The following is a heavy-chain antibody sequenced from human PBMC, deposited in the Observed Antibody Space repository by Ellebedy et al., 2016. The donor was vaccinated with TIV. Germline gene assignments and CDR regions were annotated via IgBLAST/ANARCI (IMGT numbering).Heavy chain of an antibody. Sequence: GESLKISCVDSGLTFSRYWMSWVRQTPGRGLEWVANIKQDGSDKNYVVSVKGRFTISRNNAKNSLYLQMNSLSADDTAVYYCARGSGYCSSTSCSGETDWGQGTPVTVSS. CDR3: ARGSGYCSSTSCSGETD. D-gene: IGHD2-2*01. CDR2: IKQDGSDK. J-gene: IGHJ4*02. CDR1: GLTFSRYW. V-gene: IGHV3-7*03.